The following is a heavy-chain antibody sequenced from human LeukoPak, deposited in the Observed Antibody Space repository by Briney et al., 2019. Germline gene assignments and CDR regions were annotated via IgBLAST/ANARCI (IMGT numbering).Heavy chain of an antibody. J-gene: IGHJ2*01. CDR2: INSDRSST. CDR3: ARSRRLYWYFDL. D-gene: IGHD4-17*01. CDR1: GFTFSSYW. V-gene: IGHV3-74*01. Sequence: GRSLRLSCAASGFTFSSYWMHWVRHVPGKGVVWVSYINSDRSSTSYADSVKGRFTISRDNAKSTLYLQMNSLRAEDTAVYYCARSRRLYWYFDLWGRGTLVTVSS.